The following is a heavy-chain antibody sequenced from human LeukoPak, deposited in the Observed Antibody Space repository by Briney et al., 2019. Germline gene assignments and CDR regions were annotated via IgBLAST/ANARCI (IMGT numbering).Heavy chain of an antibody. J-gene: IGHJ4*02. CDR3: ATYNGGSYYHFDY. CDR1: GGSISNYY. Sequence: KTSETLSLTCTVSGGSISNYYWSWIRQPAGKGLEWIGRIYTSGSTNYNPSLKSRVTISVDTSKNQFSLKLSSVTAADAAVYYCATYNGGSYYHFDYWGQGTLVTVSS. V-gene: IGHV4-4*07. CDR2: IYTSGST. D-gene: IGHD3-10*01.